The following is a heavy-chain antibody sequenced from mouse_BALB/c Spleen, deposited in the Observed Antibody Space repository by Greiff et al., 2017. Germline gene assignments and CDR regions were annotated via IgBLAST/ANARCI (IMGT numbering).Heavy chain of an antibody. CDR3: ARQIYYYGSSSYWYFDV. CDR2: INPDSSTI. V-gene: IGHV4-1*02. J-gene: IGHJ1*01. CDR1: GFDFSRYW. Sequence: EVKLVESGGGLVQPGGSLKLSCAASGFDFSRYWMSWVRQAPGKGLEWIGEINPDSSTINYTPSLKDKFIISRDNAKNTLYLQMSKVRSEDTALYYCARQIYYYGSSSYWYFDVWGAGTTVTVSS. D-gene: IGHD1-1*01.